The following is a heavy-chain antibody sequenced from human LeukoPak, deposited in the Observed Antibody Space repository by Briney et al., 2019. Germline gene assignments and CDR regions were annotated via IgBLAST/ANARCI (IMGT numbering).Heavy chain of an antibody. V-gene: IGHV1-18*01. CDR2: TTPYNGNT. CDR3: ARVKEAYDSGAY. CDR1: GYIFSNYG. Sequence: ASVKVSCKASGYIFSNYGVSWVRQAPGQGLEWMGWTTPYNGNTQYAEKFQGRVTITTDTSTSTAYMDLRSLRSDDTAVYYCARVKEAYDSGAYWGQGTLVTVSS. D-gene: IGHD5-12*01. J-gene: IGHJ4*02.